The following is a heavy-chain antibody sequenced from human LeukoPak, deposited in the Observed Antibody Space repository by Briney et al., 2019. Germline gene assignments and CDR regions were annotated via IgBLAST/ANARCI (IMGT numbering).Heavy chain of an antibody. CDR2: VYYSGSGST. Sequence: SETLSLTCTVSGGSISTNSYYWGWIRQPPGKGLEWIGSVYYSGSGSTYYNPSLKSRVTISVDTSKNQFSLKVRSVTAADTAVHYCARQGRVRGVIDWFDPWGQGTLVTVSS. CDR1: GGSISTNSYY. CDR3: ARQGRVRGVIDWFDP. D-gene: IGHD3-10*01. J-gene: IGHJ5*02. V-gene: IGHV4-39*01.